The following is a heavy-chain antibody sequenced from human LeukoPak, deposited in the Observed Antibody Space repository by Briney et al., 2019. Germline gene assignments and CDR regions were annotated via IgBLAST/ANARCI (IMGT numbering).Heavy chain of an antibody. V-gene: IGHV3-20*04. J-gene: IGHJ6*03. Sequence: GGSLRLSCAASGFTFSSYAMSWVRQAPGKGLEWVSGINWNGGSTGYADSVKGRFTISRDNAKNSLYLQMNSLRAEDTALYYCARVQGIYYGSGSYYPSYYYYMDVWGKGPRSPSP. CDR1: GFTFSSYA. CDR3: ARVQGIYYGSGSYYPSYYYYMDV. D-gene: IGHD3-10*01. CDR2: INWNGGST.